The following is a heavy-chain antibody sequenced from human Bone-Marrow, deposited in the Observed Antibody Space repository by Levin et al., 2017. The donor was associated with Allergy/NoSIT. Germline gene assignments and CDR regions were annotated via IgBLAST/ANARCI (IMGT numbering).Heavy chain of an antibody. CDR2: INRDGGDG. V-gene: IGHV3-7*02. CDR3: ARNVAWSFEF. CDR1: GFTFSGYW. Sequence: GGSLRLSCASSGFTFSGYWMAWVRQAPGKGLEWVANINRDGGDGYYVDSVKGRFTISRDNARNSLELQMNSLRVEDTAVYYCARNVAWSFEFWGQGTLVTVSS. D-gene: IGHD2-21*01. J-gene: IGHJ4*02.